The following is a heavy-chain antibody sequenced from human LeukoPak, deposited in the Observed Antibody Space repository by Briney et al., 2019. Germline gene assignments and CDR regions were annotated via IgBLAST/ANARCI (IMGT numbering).Heavy chain of an antibody. CDR3: AKDPQKWESYFDY. Sequence: GGSLRLSCAASGFTFSSYGMHWVRQAPGKGLEWVAFIRYDGSNKYYADSVKGRFTISRDNSRNTLYLQMNSLRAEDTAVYYCAKDPQKWESYFDYWGQGTLVTVSS. D-gene: IGHD1-26*01. J-gene: IGHJ4*02. V-gene: IGHV3-30*02. CDR1: GFTFSSYG. CDR2: IRYDGSNK.